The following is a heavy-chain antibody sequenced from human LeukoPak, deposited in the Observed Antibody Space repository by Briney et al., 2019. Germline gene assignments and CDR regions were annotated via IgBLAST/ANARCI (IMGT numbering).Heavy chain of an antibody. D-gene: IGHD3-10*01. J-gene: IGHJ4*02. CDR1: GFTFSSYS. Sequence: GGSLRLSCAASGFTFSSYSMNWVRQAPGKGLEWVSYISSRSSYIYYADSVKGRFTISRDNAKNSLYLQMNSLRAEDTAVYYCATSLYGYGSTSGIFDYWGQGTLVTVSS. CDR3: ATSLYGYGSTSGIFDY. CDR2: ISSRSSYI. V-gene: IGHV3-21*06.